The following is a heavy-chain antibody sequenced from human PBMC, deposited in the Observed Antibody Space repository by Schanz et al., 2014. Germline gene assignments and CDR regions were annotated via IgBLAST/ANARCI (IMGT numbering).Heavy chain of an antibody. Sequence: DVQLLESGGGLVQPGGSLRLSCAASGFTFNSYAMTWVRQAPGKGLEWVSSISHSGGSKYYADSVKGRFTISRDNSENTLYLQMNSLSADDTAVFYCAKGMGYCRGGTCYDYYYYGLDVWGQGTTVTVS. V-gene: IGHV3-23*01. J-gene: IGHJ6*02. CDR3: AKGMGYCRGGTCYDYYYYGLDV. D-gene: IGHD2-15*01. CDR1: GFTFNSYA. CDR2: ISHSGGSK.